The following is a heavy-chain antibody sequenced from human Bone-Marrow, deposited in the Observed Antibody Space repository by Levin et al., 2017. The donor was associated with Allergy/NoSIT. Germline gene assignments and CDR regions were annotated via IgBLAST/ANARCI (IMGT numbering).Heavy chain of an antibody. D-gene: IGHD3-3*01. V-gene: IGHV3-21*01. Sequence: ASVKVSCAASGFTFSSYSMNWVRQAPGKGLEWVSSISSTSSYIYYADSVKGRFTISRDNAKNSLYLQMNSLRAEDTAVYYCARLDFWSGYYTGCDYWGQGTLVTVSS. CDR3: ARLDFWSGYYTGCDY. CDR2: ISSTSSYI. J-gene: IGHJ4*02. CDR1: GFTFSSYS.